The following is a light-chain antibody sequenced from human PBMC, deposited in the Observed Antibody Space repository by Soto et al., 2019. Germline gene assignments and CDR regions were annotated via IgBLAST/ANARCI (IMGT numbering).Light chain of an antibody. CDR1: QSVSNY. CDR2: GAT. J-gene: IGKJ1*01. Sequence: EIVMTQSPATLSVSPGERATLSCRASQSVSNYLAWYQQKPGQAPRLLIYGATSRATGIPDRFSGSGSGTDFTLTISRLEPEDFAVYYCHQYGSSPATFGQGTKVDIK. CDR3: HQYGSSPAT. V-gene: IGKV3-20*01.